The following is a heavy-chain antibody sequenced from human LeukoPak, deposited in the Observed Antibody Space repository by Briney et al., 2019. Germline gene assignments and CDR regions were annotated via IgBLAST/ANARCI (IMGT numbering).Heavy chain of an antibody. CDR1: GFSFRSYA. CDR2: ISSNGGTI. V-gene: IGHV3-64D*09. J-gene: IGHJ4*02. CDR3: VKVDGYSSGWLPDY. D-gene: IGHD6-19*01. Sequence: PGGSLRLSCSASGFSFRSYAMHWVRQAPGKGLAYVSAISSNGGTIYYADSVEARFTVSRDNSKNTLYLQMSSLRAEDTAVYYCVKVDGYSSGWLPDYWGQGTLVTVSS.